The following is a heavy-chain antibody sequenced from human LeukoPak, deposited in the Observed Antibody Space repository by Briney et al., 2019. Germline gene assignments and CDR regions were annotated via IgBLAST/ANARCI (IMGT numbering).Heavy chain of an antibody. D-gene: IGHD2-2*01. V-gene: IGHV4-59*01. Sequence: TPSETLSLTCTVSGGSISSXYXSWIRQPPXXXXXXXXXXYYSGXXXYXPSLKTXXTIXVDTSKNQFSLKLNYVTAADTAVYYCARQAYCSSTTCNPFDYWGQGTPVTVSS. CDR3: ARQAYCSSTTCNPFDY. J-gene: IGHJ4*02. CDR1: GGSISSXY. CDR2: XYYSGXX.